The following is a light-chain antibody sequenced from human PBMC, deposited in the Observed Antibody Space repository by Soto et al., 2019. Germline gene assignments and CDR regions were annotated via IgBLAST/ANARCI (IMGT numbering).Light chain of an antibody. J-gene: IGKJ2*01. V-gene: IGKV1-9*01. CDR1: QGGMNS. CDR3: QQLYTYPHT. Sequence: IQVTQSPSILSASVGDRVTITCRTSQGGMNSFAWYQQKSGKAPRLLIYSISSLKSGVPSRFSGSGSGAELTLTISGLQPEDFATYFCQQLYTYPHTLGLGTQLQI. CDR2: SIS.